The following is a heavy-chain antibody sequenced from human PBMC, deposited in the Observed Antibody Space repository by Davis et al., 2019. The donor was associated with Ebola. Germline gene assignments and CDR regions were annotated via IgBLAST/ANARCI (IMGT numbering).Heavy chain of an antibody. D-gene: IGHD2-8*01. Sequence: GESLKISCKASGYSFGSYWIGWVRQMPGKGLEWMGIIYAGDSDSRYSPSFEGQVIISVDRSINTAYLQWRSLRASDTAIYYCARQESLYGWSDYWGQGTLVTVSS. CDR3: ARQESLYGWSDY. CDR1: GYSFGSYW. J-gene: IGHJ4*02. V-gene: IGHV5-51*01. CDR2: IYAGDSDS.